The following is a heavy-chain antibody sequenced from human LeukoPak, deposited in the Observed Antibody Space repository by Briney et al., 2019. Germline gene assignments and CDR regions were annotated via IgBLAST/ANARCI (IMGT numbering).Heavy chain of an antibody. CDR1: GFAFSSYA. CDR3: AKVCSIAGRPGIDY. CDR2: ISGSGGST. J-gene: IGHJ4*02. D-gene: IGHD6-6*01. V-gene: IGHV3-23*01. Sequence: GGSLRLSCAASGFAFSSYAMSWVRQAPGKGLEWVSAISGSGGSTYYADSVKGRFTISRDNSNNTLHLQMNSLRVEDMAVYYCAKVCSIAGRPGIDYWGQGTLVTVSS.